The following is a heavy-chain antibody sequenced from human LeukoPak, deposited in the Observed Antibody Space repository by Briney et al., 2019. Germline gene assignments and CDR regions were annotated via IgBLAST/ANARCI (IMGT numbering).Heavy chain of an antibody. D-gene: IGHD6-13*01. V-gene: IGHV3-23*01. CDR3: TKNQILDDTGSWYAY. J-gene: IGHJ4*02. CDR1: GFTFRRYA. Sequence: PGGSLRLSCGASGFTFRRYAMSWVRQAPGTGLEWVSGISDGGGRTFYAESVKGRFTVSRDNSKNTLYLRMNSLRAEDTAIYYCTKNQILDDTGSWYAYWGQGTLVTVSS. CDR2: ISDGGGRT.